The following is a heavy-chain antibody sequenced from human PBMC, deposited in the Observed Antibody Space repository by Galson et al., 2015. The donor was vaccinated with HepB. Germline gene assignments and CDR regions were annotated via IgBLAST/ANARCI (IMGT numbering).Heavy chain of an antibody. J-gene: IGHJ6*03. CDR1: GYTFSDYY. Sequence: SVKVSCKASGYTFSDYYMNWVRQAPGQGLEWMGWINPNSGGTKFANKFQSRVTMTRDTSTNTAYMELSGLGYDDTAVYYCARGERYCSTSTSFCYYYYYYMDVWGRGTTVTVSS. V-gene: IGHV1-2*02. CDR3: ARGERYCSTSTSFCYYYYYYMDV. CDR2: INPNSGGT. D-gene: IGHD2-2*01.